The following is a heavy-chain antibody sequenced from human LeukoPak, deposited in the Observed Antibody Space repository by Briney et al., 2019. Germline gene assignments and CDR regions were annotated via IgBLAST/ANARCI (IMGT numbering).Heavy chain of an antibody. Sequence: SETLSLTCAVYGGSFSGYYWSWIRQPPGKGLEWIGYIYYSGSTYYNPSLKSRVTISVDTSKNQFSLKLSSVTAADTAVYYCARVAAAGMVTLPFDYWGQGTLVTVSS. D-gene: IGHD6-13*01. CDR2: IYYSGST. CDR3: ARVAAAGMVTLPFDY. J-gene: IGHJ4*02. CDR1: GGSFSGYY. V-gene: IGHV4-34*09.